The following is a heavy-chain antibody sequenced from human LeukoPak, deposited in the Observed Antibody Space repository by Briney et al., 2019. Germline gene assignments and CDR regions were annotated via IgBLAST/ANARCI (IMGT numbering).Heavy chain of an antibody. CDR2: ISGSGGST. CDR3: ARDSYYDFWSGYYTGPWYYYYMDV. V-gene: IGHV3-23*01. J-gene: IGHJ6*03. D-gene: IGHD3-3*01. Sequence: GGSLRLSCAASGFTFSSYAMSWVRQAPGKGLEWVSAISGSGGSTYYADSVKGRFTISRDNAKNSLYLQMNSLRAEDTAVYYCARDSYYDFWSGYYTGPWYYYYMDVWGKGTTVTVSS. CDR1: GFTFSSYA.